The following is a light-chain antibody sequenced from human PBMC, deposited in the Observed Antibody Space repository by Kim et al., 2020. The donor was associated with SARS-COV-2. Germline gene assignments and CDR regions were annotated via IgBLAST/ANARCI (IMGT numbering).Light chain of an antibody. CDR2: GVS. Sequence: SPGYMAHLSCRASQTVSSTYLAWFQQKPAQAPRLLIYGVSSRATGIPDRFSGSGSGTDFTLTISRLEPEDFAVYYCHQYGTSPRTFGQGTKVDIK. CDR3: HQYGTSPRT. J-gene: IGKJ1*01. V-gene: IGKV3-20*01. CDR1: QTVSSTY.